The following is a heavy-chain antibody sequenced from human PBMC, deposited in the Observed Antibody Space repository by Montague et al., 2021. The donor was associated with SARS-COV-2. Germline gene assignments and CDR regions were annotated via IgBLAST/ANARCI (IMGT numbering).Heavy chain of an antibody. CDR2: TFYRSQWHT. J-gene: IGHJ1*01. CDR3: ARDGDYGGTWYSFLQN. Sequence: CVISGDSVSSDTAAWHWIRQSPSRGLKWLGRTFYRSQWHTDSAASVRSRISFSGDISKNQFSLHLNSVTPEDTAIHYCARDGDYGGTWYSFLQNWGQGTLVIVSS. V-gene: IGHV6-1*01. D-gene: IGHD4-17*01. CDR1: GDSVSSDTAA.